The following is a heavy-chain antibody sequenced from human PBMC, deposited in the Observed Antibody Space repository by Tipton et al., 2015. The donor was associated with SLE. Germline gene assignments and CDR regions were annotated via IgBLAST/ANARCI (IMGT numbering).Heavy chain of an antibody. V-gene: IGHV4-59*02. CDR1: GGSVGNYY. J-gene: IGHJ2*01. Sequence: TLSLTCTVSGGSVGNYYWNWIRQSPGKGLEWIGYIHYTGDINYNPSLKSRVTISIGTSKNQLSLELSSVTAADTAVYYCARLQWLVLNWYFDLWGRGTLVTVSS. D-gene: IGHD6-19*01. CDR3: ARLQWLVLNWYFDL. CDR2: IHYTGDI.